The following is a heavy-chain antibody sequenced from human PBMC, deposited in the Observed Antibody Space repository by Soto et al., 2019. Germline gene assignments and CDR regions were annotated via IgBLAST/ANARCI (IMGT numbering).Heavy chain of an antibody. J-gene: IGHJ1*01. Sequence: QVQLVQSGAEVKKPGSSVKVSCKASGGTFSNYALDWVRQAPGQGLEWMGGIIPIFGTVRHAQNFQGRVTITADESTATAYMELSSLRYEDTAMYYCAACGERDYYDHSGWRWGQGTLGTVSS. D-gene: IGHD3-22*01. CDR1: GGTFSNYA. V-gene: IGHV1-69*12. CDR2: IIPIFGTV. CDR3: AACGERDYYDHSGWR.